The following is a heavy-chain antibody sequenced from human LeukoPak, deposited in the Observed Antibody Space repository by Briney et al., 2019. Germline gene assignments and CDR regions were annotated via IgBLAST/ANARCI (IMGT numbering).Heavy chain of an antibody. D-gene: IGHD6-13*01. CDR2: INPSGGST. CDR3: AGGSGYSSSWYYWFDP. Sequence: GASVKVSCKASGYTFTSYYMHWVRQAPGQGLEWMGIINPSGGSTSYAQKFQGRVTMTRDTSISTAYMELSRLRSDDTAVYYCAGGSGYSSSWYYWFDPWGQGTLVTVSS. V-gene: IGHV1-46*01. CDR1: GYTFTSYY. J-gene: IGHJ5*02.